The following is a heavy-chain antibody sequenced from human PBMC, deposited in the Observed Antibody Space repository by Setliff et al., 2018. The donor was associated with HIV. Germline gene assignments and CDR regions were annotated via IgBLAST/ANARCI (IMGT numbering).Heavy chain of an antibody. CDR1: GYTFTSYG. V-gene: IGHV1-8*02. J-gene: IGHJ6*03. CDR3: ARARTDYYDRRRRSHYYIDV. CDR2: MNPDSRNT. Sequence: GASVKVSCKASGYTFTSYGISWVRQAPGQGLEWMGWMNPDSRNTGYAQRFEGSVTMTWDTSISTAYLELNHLKSDDTAVYYCARARTDYYDRRRRSHYYIDVWARGATVTVSS. D-gene: IGHD3-22*01.